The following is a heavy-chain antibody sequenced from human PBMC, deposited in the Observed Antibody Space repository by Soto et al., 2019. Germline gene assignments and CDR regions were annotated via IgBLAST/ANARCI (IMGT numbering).Heavy chain of an antibody. CDR1: GFTFSSYA. V-gene: IGHV3-30*18. CDR3: AKEQYWESHFYYFMDL. D-gene: IGHD2-8*02. CDR2: ISHDGNVN. Sequence: QVQLVESGGGVVQPGRSLRLSCEASGFTFSSYAMHWVRQAPGKGLEWVAVISHDGNVNYYSESVKGRFRMSRDNSKDTLYLQVDSLRTEDTAVYFCAKEQYWESHFYYFMDLWGKVTPVTVSS. J-gene: IGHJ6*03.